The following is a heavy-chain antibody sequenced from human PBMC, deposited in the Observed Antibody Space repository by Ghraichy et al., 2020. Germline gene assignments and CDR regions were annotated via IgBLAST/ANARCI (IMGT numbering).Heavy chain of an antibody. V-gene: IGHV5-51*01. CDR1: GYSFTTYW. CDR2: IYPGDSST. CDR3: ARLVVPTTGGWFDP. J-gene: IGHJ5*02. Sequence: GESLKISCKGSGYSFTTYWIGWVRQMPGKGLEWMGIIYPGDSSTRYSPSFQGQVTISADKSIGTAYLQWSSLTASDTAMYYCARLVVPTTGGWFDPWGQGTPVIVSS. D-gene: IGHD2-2*01.